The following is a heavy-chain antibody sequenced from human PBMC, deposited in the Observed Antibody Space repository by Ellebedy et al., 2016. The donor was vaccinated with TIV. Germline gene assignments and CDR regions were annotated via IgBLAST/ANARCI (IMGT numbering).Heavy chain of an antibody. J-gene: IGHJ3*02. CDR1: GFTFNNYA. CDR3: SKERATGSYSTDVCDI. Sequence: PGGSLRLSCAASGFTFNNYAMTWVRQAPGKGLEWISTIGVKKYYADSVQGRFTISRDNSRNTVYLQMNSLTAEDTAVNYCSKERATGSYSTDVCDIWGQGTMVSVSS. D-gene: IGHD1-26*01. CDR2: IGVKK. V-gene: IGHV3-23*01.